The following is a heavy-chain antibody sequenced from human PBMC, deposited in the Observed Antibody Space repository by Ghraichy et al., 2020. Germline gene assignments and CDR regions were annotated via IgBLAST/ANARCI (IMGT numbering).Heavy chain of an antibody. V-gene: IGHV3-11*01. CDR1: GFTFSDYY. Sequence: GESLNISCAASGFTFSDYYMSWIRQAPGKGLEWVSYISSSGSSIYYADSVKGRFTISRDNAKNSLYLQMNSLRAEDTAVYYCAGQYGDYDIYFDYWGQGTLVTVSS. J-gene: IGHJ4*02. CDR2: ISSSGSSI. D-gene: IGHD4-17*01. CDR3: AGQYGDYDIYFDY.